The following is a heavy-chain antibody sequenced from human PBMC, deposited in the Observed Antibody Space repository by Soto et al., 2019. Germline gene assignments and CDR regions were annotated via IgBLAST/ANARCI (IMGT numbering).Heavy chain of an antibody. Sequence: GASVKVSCKASGYTFTSYYMYWVRQAPGQGLEWMGIINPSGGSTSYAQKFQGRVTMTRDTSTSTVYMELSSLRSEDTAVYYCARDTITFGGVIVIHNWFDPWGQGTLVTVSS. V-gene: IGHV1-46*01. CDR3: ARDTITFGGVIVIHNWFDP. CDR1: GYTFTSYY. D-gene: IGHD3-16*02. CDR2: INPSGGST. J-gene: IGHJ5*02.